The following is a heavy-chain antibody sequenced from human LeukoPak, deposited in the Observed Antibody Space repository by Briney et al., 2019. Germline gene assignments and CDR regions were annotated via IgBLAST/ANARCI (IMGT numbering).Heavy chain of an antibody. CDR1: GYPFTSYG. Sequence: ASVTVSCKPSGYPFTSYGISWVRQAPGQGLEWMGWISAYNGNTNYAQIVQGRVTMTTDTSTRTAYMELRSLRSDDTAIYYCARPLAVASFYYYFDYWGQGTLVTVSS. D-gene: IGHD6-19*01. V-gene: IGHV1-18*01. CDR2: ISAYNGNT. J-gene: IGHJ4*02. CDR3: ARPLAVASFYYYFDY.